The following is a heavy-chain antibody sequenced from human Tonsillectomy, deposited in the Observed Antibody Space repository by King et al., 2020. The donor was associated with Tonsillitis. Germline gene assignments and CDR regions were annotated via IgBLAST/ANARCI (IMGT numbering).Heavy chain of an antibody. CDR1: GFTFSKYA. CDR3: ARGLRGYSYGTRDY. Sequence: VQLVESGGGVVQPGRSLRLSCAASGFTFSKYAMHWVRQAPGKGLEGGSVISYDGSNKYYADSVQGRFTISRDNSKHTLSLQMTSRRDEDTAVYYCARGLRGYSYGTRDYWGQGTLVTVSS. D-gene: IGHD5-18*01. J-gene: IGHJ4*02. CDR2: ISYDGSNK. V-gene: IGHV3-30-3*01.